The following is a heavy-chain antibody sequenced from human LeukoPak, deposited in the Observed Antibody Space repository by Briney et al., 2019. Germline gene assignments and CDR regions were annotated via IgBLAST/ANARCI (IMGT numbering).Heavy chain of an antibody. D-gene: IGHD4-17*01. CDR2: INHSGST. J-gene: IGHJ4*02. CDR3: ARRAVYGDYGY. CDR1: GGSFSGYY. V-gene: IGHV4-34*01. Sequence: NASETLSLTCAVYGGSFSGYYWSWIRQPPGKGLEWIGEINHSGSTNYNPSLKSRVTISVDTSKNQFSLKLSYVTAADTAVYYCARRAVYGDYGYWGQGTLVTVSS.